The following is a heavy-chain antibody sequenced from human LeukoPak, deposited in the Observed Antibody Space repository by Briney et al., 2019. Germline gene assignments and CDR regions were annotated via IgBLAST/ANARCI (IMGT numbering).Heavy chain of an antibody. CDR1: GGSISNKY. V-gene: IGHV4-59*01. CDR2: IYYTGST. Sequence: SETLSLTCTVSGGSISNKYWSWLRQPPGKGLEWIGYIYYTGSTNYNPSLKSRVTISIDMSKNQFSLKLSSVTAADTAVYYCARGVNSGYSDYWGQGNLVTVSS. D-gene: IGHD1-26*01. J-gene: IGHJ4*02. CDR3: ARGVNSGYSDY.